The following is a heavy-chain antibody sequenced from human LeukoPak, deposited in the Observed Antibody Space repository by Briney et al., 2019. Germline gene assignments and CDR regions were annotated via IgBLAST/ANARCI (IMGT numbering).Heavy chain of an antibody. CDR2: IYHSGST. Sequence: PSETLSLTCAVSGYSISSGYYWGWIRQPPGKGLEWIGRIYHSGSTYYNPSLKSRVTISVDTSKNPFSLKLSSVTAADTAVYYCARHTNYYDSSGYALAYYFDYWGQGTLVTVSS. D-gene: IGHD3-22*01. CDR1: GYSISSGYY. V-gene: IGHV4-38-2*01. J-gene: IGHJ4*02. CDR3: ARHTNYYDSSGYALAYYFDY.